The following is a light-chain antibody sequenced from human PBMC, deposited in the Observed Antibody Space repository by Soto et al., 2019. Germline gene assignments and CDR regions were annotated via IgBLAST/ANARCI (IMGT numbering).Light chain of an antibody. CDR2: EVS. J-gene: IGLJ1*01. V-gene: IGLV2-14*01. CDR3: SLYTSSSAYV. Sequence: QSVLTQPGTETGYIGQAITISYTKTSSDVGGYNYVSWYQQHPGKAPKPMIYEVSNRPSGVPDRFSGSKSGNTASLTISGLQAEDEADYYCSLYTSSSAYVCGTGTKVTVL. CDR1: SSDVGGYNY.